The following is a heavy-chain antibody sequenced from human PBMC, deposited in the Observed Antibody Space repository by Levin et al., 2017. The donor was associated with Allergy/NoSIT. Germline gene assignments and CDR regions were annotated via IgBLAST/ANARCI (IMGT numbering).Heavy chain of an antibody. CDR2: INHSGST. Sequence: SQTLSLTCAVYGGSFSGYYWSWIRQPPGKGLEWIGEINHSGSTNYNPSLKSRVTISVDTSKNQFSLKLRSVTAADTAVYYCARGHGLWFGASRVYYYDYMDVWGKGTTVTVSS. J-gene: IGHJ6*03. D-gene: IGHD3-10*01. V-gene: IGHV4-34*01. CDR1: GGSFSGYY. CDR3: ARGHGLWFGASRVYYYDYMDV.